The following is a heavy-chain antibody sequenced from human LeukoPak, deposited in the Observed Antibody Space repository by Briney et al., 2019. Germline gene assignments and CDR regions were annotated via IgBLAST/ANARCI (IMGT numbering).Heavy chain of an antibody. Sequence: PGGSLRLSCAASGFTFDDYAMHWVRQAPGKGLEWVSGINIDGSTTSYADSVKGRFTISRDNAKNTLYLQMNSLRAEDTAVYYCARVVVGAYYFDSWGQGTLVTVSS. J-gene: IGHJ4*02. V-gene: IGHV3-74*01. CDR3: ARVVVGAYYFDS. D-gene: IGHD2-15*01. CDR2: INIDGSTT. CDR1: GFTFDDYA.